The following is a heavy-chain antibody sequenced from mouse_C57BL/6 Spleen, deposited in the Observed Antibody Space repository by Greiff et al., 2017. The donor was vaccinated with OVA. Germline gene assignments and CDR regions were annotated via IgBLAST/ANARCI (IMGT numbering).Heavy chain of an antibody. Sequence: EVQLVESGGGLVQPKGSLKLSCAASGFTFNTYAMHWVRQAPGKGLEWVARIRSKSSNYATYYADSVKDRFTISRDDSQSMLYLQMNNLKTEDTAMYYCVRENYGSSPHYDAMDYWGQGTSVTVSS. CDR1: GFTFNTYA. V-gene: IGHV10-3*01. J-gene: IGHJ4*01. CDR2: IRSKSSNYAT. D-gene: IGHD1-1*01. CDR3: VRENYGSSPHYDAMDY.